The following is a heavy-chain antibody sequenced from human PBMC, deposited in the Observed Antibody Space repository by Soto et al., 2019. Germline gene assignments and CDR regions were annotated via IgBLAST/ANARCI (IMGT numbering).Heavy chain of an antibody. J-gene: IGHJ4*02. Sequence: KPSETLSLTCTVSGASISSYYWSWIRHSPEKGLEWIGHISSSGSFTNNPSLRGRVTISADTSKNQVSLNLKSMTAADTAMYHCARYAFTPGGYHFDFWGEGTLVTVSS. CDR1: GASISSYY. V-gene: IGHV4-4*09. CDR3: ARYAFTPGGYHFDF. D-gene: IGHD2-15*01. CDR2: ISSSGSF.